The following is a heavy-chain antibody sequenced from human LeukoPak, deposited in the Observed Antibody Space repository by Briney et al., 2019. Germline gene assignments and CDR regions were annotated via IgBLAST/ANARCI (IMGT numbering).Heavy chain of an antibody. CDR2: IYYIGST. Sequence: SETPSLTCTVSGSSVCSGGYYWTWVRQPRGEGLGWIGYIYYIGSTNYNPSRKNRVTISPDTSRNQFSLKLSSVTAADTAVYYCARDSGSGSYYPDYWGQGTLVTVSS. J-gene: IGHJ4*02. V-gene: IGHV4-61*08. CDR3: ARDSGSGSYYPDY. D-gene: IGHD3-10*01. CDR1: GSSVCSGGYY.